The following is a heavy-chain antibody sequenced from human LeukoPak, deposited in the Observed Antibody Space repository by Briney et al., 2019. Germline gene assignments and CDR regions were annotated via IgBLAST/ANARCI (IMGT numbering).Heavy chain of an antibody. Sequence: PGGSLRLSCAASGFTFSSYAMSWVRHAPGKGLEWVSAISGSGGSTYYADSVKGRFTISKDNPKNTLYLQMNSLRAEDTAVYYCAKGENSSPRLFDYWGHGTLVTVSS. J-gene: IGHJ4*01. V-gene: IGHV3-23*01. D-gene: IGHD6-13*01. CDR3: AKGENSSPRLFDY. CDR1: GFTFSSYA. CDR2: ISGSGGST.